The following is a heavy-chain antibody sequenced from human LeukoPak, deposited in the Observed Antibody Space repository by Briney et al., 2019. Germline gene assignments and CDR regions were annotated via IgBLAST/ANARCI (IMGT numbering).Heavy chain of an antibody. CDR1: GFTFSSYS. CDR2: ISSSSSYI. D-gene: IGHD3-10*01. CDR3: ARGSRFGELNY. V-gene: IGHV3-21*01. J-gene: IGHJ4*02. Sequence: GGSLRLSCAASGFTFSSYSMNWVRQAPGKGLEWVSSISSSSSYIYYADSVKGRFTISRDNAKNSLYLQMNSLRAGDTAVYYCARGSRFGELNYWGQGTLVTVSS.